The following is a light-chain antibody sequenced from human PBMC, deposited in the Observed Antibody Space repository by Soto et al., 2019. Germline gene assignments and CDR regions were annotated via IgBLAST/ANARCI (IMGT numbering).Light chain of an antibody. V-gene: IGKV3-20*01. CDR2: GAY. CDR3: QEYGSSRT. Sequence: EIVLTQSPGTLSLSPGERATLSCRASQSVTSSYLAWYQQKPGQAPRLLIYGAYNRATGIPDRFSGSGSGTDFTLTISRLEPEDFAVYYCQEYGSSRTFGLGTRWIS. J-gene: IGKJ1*01. CDR1: QSVTSSY.